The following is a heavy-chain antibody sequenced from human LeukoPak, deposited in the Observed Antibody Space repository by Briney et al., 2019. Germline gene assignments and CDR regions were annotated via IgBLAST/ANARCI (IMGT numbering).Heavy chain of an antibody. J-gene: IGHJ4*02. V-gene: IGHV3-48*02. D-gene: IGHD6-6*01. Sequence: GGSLRLSCAASGFTFSSYSMNWVRQAPGKGLEWVSYISSSSSTIYYADSVKGRFTISRDNAKNSLYLQMNSLRDEDTAVYYCATEWYSSSSWGFRFPFDYWGQGTLVTASS. CDR2: ISSSSSTI. CDR1: GFTFSSYS. CDR3: ATEWYSSSSWGFRFPFDY.